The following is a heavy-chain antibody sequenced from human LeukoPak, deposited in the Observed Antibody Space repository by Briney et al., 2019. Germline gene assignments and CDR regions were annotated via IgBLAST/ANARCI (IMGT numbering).Heavy chain of an antibody. CDR2: INPNSGDT. CDR3: ARRPHSSGWSSSITLFEH. D-gene: IGHD6-19*01. V-gene: IGHV1-2*02. Sequence: ASVKVSCKASGYTFTDYYIHCVRQAPGQGLEWMGWINPNSGDTNYAQKIQGRVTMTSDTSISTAYMELSSLRSDDTAIYYCARRPHSSGWSSSITLFEHWGQGTLVTVSS. CDR1: GYTFTDYY. J-gene: IGHJ4*02.